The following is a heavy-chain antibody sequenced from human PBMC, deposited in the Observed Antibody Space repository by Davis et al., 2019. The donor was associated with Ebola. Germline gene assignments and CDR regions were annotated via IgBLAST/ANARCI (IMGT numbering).Heavy chain of an antibody. CDR1: GYIFTNYY. Sequence: ASVKVSCKASGYIFTNYYIHWVRQAPGQGLEWMGKINPSGGSTSYAQKFQGRVTMTRDTSTSTVYMELSSLRSEDTAVYYCARTGTTGIGFDYWGQGTLVTVSS. J-gene: IGHJ4*02. V-gene: IGHV1-46*01. CDR2: INPSGGST. CDR3: ARTGTTGIGFDY. D-gene: IGHD1-1*01.